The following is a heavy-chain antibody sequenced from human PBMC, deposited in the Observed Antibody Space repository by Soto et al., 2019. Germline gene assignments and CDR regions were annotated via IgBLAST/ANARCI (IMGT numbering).Heavy chain of an antibody. CDR1: GFPFSTYA. D-gene: IGHD3-9*01. CDR2: VSYDGRQK. V-gene: IGHV3-30*18. Sequence: QVQLVESGGGVVQPGRSLRLSCAASGFPFSTYAMHWVRQAPGKGLEWVAVVSYDGRQKYHGDSVKGRFSISRDNSKNTLSLQMNGLRVEDSAIYYCAKVAVQYFDWLSGGIDSWGQGTLVTVSS. J-gene: IGHJ4*02. CDR3: AKVAVQYFDWLSGGIDS.